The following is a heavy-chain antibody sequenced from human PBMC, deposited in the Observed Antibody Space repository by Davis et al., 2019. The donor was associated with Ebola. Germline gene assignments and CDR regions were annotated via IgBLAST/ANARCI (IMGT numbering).Heavy chain of an antibody. D-gene: IGHD6-13*01. CDR3: ARPKFPGIAAAGAMDV. J-gene: IGHJ6*02. CDR1: GYTFTSYD. Sequence: ASVKVSCKASGYTFTSYDINWVRQATGQGLEWMGWMNPNSGNTGYAQKFQGRVTMTRNTSISTAYMELSSLRSEDTAVYYCARPKFPGIAAAGAMDVWGQGTTVTVSS. V-gene: IGHV1-8*01. CDR2: MNPNSGNT.